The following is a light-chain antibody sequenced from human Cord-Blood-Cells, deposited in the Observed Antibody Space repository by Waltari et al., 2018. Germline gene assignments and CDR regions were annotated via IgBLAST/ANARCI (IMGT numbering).Light chain of an antibody. CDR3: YSAADNNLV. Sequence: SYELTQPSSVSVSPGQTARITCSGDVLAKKYARWFQQNPSQAPVLLIYKESEEPPGFPEQFSGSRSGTTVTLTIGGAHVEDEADYYCYSAADNNLVFGGGTKLTVL. CDR1: VLAKKY. J-gene: IGLJ2*01. CDR2: KES. V-gene: IGLV3-27*01.